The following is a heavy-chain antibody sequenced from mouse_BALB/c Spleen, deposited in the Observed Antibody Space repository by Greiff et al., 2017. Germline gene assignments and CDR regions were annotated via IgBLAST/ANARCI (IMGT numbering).Heavy chain of an antibody. V-gene: IGHV2-2*02. CDR2: IWSGGST. D-gene: IGHD2-3*01. CDR1: GFSLTSYG. Sequence: QVQLKESGPGLVQPSQSLSITCTVSGFSLTSYGVHWVRQSPGKGLEWLGVIWSGGSTDYNAAFISRLSISKDNSKSQVFFKMNSLQANDTAIYYCARKGGYYVADAMDYWGQGTSVTVSS. CDR3: ARKGGYYVADAMDY. J-gene: IGHJ4*01.